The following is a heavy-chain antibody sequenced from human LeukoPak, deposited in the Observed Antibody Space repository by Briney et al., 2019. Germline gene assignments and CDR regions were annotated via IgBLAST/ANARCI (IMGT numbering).Heavy chain of an antibody. Sequence: PGGSLRLSCAASGFTFDDYAMHWVRQAPGKGLEWVSGISWNSGSIGYADSVKGRFTISRDNAKNSLYLQMNSLRAEDTALYYCAKAPGRGRYSSGWWGQGTLVTVSS. D-gene: IGHD6-19*01. V-gene: IGHV3-9*01. J-gene: IGHJ4*02. CDR1: GFTFDDYA. CDR2: ISWNSGSI. CDR3: AKAPGRGRYSSGW.